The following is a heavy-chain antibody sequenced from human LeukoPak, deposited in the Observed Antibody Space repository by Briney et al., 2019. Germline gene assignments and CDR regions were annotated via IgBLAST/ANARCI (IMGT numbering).Heavy chain of an antibody. Sequence: GGSLRLSCAASGFTFSDYYMSWIRQAPGKGLEWVSYISSSGSTIYYADSVKGRFTISRDNAKNSLYLQMNSLRAEDTAVYYCAKGSIAARVSFSDYWGQGTLVTVSS. CDR2: ISSSGSTI. J-gene: IGHJ4*02. CDR3: AKGSIAARVSFSDY. CDR1: GFTFSDYY. D-gene: IGHD6-6*01. V-gene: IGHV3-11*01.